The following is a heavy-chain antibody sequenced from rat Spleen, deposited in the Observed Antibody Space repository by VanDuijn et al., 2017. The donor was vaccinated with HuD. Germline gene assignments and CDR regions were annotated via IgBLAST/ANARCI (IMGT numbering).Heavy chain of an antibody. V-gene: IGHV5-31*01. J-gene: IGHJ2*01. CDR2: ITHTGGNT. CDR1: GFTFNYYW. D-gene: IGHD1-10*01. CDR3: TRDLDNNLY. Sequence: EVQLVESGGGLVLPGRSLKLSCVTSGFTFNYYWMTWIRQAPGKGLEWVASITHTGGNTYYPDSVKGRFTISRDNAKSTLYLQMNSLRSEDTATYYCTRDLDNNLYWGQGVMVTVSS.